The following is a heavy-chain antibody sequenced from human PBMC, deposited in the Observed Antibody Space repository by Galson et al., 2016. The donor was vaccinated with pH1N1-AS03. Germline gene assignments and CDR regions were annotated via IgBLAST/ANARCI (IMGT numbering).Heavy chain of an antibody. V-gene: IGHV3-74*01. CDR1: GFIFSSDW. D-gene: IGHD6-19*01. J-gene: IGHJ6*02. CDR2: ITSDGSSI. Sequence: SLRLSCAAFGFIFSSDWMHWVRQVPGKGLVWVSRITSDGSSISYADAVKGRFTTSRDNAKNTLYLQMSSLRAEDTAVYHCARAMYTSGWYGMDVWGQGTTVTVSS. CDR3: ARAMYTSGWYGMDV.